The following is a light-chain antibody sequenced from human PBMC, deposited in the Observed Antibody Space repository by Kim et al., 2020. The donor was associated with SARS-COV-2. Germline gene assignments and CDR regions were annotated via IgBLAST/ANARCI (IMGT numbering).Light chain of an antibody. CDR1: SSNIGSNY. Sequence: GQRMTISCSGSSSNIGSNYVYWYQQLPGTAPKLLIYKNNQRPSGVPDRFSGSKSGTSASLAISGLRSEDEADYYCAAWDDSLSGRVFGGGTQLTVL. V-gene: IGLV1-47*01. J-gene: IGLJ3*02. CDR2: KNN. CDR3: AAWDDSLSGRV.